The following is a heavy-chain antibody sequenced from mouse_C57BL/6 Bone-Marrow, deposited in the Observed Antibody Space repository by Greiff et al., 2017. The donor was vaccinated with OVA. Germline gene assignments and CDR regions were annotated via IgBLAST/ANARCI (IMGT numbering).Heavy chain of an antibody. V-gene: IGHV1-26*01. D-gene: IGHD2-12*01. J-gene: IGHJ3*01. CDR2: INPNNGGT. CDR1: GYTFTDYY. CDR3: ARERAYYKCAY. Sequence: EVQLQQSGPELVKPGASVKISCKASGYTFTDYYMNWVKQSHGKSLEWIGDINPNNGGTSYNQKFKGKATLTVDKSSSTAYMELRSLTSEDSAVYYCARERAYYKCAYWGQGTLVTVSA.